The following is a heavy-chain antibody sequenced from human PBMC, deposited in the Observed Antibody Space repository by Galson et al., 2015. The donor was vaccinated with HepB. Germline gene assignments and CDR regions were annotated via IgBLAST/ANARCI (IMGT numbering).Heavy chain of an antibody. Sequence: SVKVSCKASGYTFTSYGISWVRQAPGQGLEWMGWISAYTSNTNNAQKFQGRVTMTTDTATSTAYIELRSLRSDDTAVYYCARDGPQDYYDTSGYYYFDYWGQGTPVTVSS. CDR1: GYTFTSYG. CDR3: ARDGPQDYYDTSGYYYFDY. J-gene: IGHJ4*02. CDR2: ISAYTSNT. V-gene: IGHV1-18*01. D-gene: IGHD3-22*01.